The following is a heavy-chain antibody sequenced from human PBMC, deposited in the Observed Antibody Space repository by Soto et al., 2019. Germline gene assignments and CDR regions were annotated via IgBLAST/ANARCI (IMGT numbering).Heavy chain of an antibody. D-gene: IGHD3-10*01. CDR2: INPILSMS. CDR1: GDTFTFYS. J-gene: IGHJ4*02. CDR3: ASSYGSGYRAFDY. Sequence: QVQLVQSGAEVKKPGSSVTVSCKASGDTFTFYSINWVRQAPGLGLEWMGRINPILSMSNYAQRFQGRVTMTADKSTSTAYMQLSSLRSEDTSMYYCASSYGSGYRAFDYWGQGALVTFSS. V-gene: IGHV1-69*02.